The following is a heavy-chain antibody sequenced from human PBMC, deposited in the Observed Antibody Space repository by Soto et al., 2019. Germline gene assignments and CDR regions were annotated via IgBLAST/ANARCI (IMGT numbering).Heavy chain of an antibody. D-gene: IGHD2-15*01. V-gene: IGHV4-39*01. J-gene: IGHJ6*03. Sequence: PSETLSLTCSVSGDSINSDKYYWGWIRQPPGKGLEWIGSIYFRGNTYYNPSLKSRVTISVDTSKNQFSLKLSSVTAADTAVYYCARLCSGGSCYSWTYYYYYYMDVWGKGTTVTVSS. CDR2: IYFRGNT. CDR3: ARLCSGGSCYSWTYYYYYYMDV. CDR1: GDSINSDKYY.